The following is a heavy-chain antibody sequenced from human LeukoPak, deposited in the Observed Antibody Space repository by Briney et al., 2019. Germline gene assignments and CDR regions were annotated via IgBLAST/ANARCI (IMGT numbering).Heavy chain of an antibody. V-gene: IGHV1-18*01. CDR2: ISAYNGNT. CDR3: ARDLGSYGDYYYYMDV. D-gene: IGHD5-18*01. J-gene: IGHJ6*03. Sequence: GASVKVSCKASGYTFTIYGISWVRQAPGQGLEWMGWISAYNGNTNYAQKLQGRVTMTTDTSTSTAYMELRSLRSDDTAVYYSARDLGSYGDYYYYMDVWGKGTTVTISS. CDR1: GYTFTIYG.